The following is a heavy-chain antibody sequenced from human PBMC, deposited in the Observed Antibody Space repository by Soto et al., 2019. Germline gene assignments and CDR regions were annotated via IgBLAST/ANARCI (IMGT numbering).Heavy chain of an antibody. D-gene: IGHD5-12*01. V-gene: IGHV4-59*01. CDR3: ARDPAGYSGYDYVYYGMDV. CDR1: GGSISSYY. CDR2: IYYSGST. Sequence: SETLSLTCTGSGGSISSYYWSWIRQPPGKGLEWIGYIYYSGSTNYNPAHKSRVTISVDTSKNQFSLKLSSVTAADTAVYYCARDPAGYSGYDYVYYGMDVWGQGTTVTVSS. J-gene: IGHJ6*02.